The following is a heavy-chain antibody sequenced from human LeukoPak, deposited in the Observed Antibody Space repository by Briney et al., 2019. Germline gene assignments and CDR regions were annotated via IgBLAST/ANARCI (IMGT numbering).Heavy chain of an antibody. J-gene: IGHJ4*02. CDR1: VYTFTDYF. Sequence: ASVKVTCKASVYTFTDYFIHWVRQAPGQGLEWMGWIRPNSGDTHYAQRFQGRVTMTRDTSVSTAHMELSSLRSDDTAIYYCARNFGHNSKYFDLWGQGTLVTVSS. D-gene: IGHD3-10*01. CDR3: ARNFGHNSKYFDL. V-gene: IGHV1-2*02. CDR2: IRPNSGDT.